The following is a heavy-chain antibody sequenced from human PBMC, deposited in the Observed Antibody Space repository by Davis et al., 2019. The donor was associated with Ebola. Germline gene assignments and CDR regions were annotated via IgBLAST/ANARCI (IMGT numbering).Heavy chain of an antibody. CDR3: ARDRGRLLRPGSDY. CDR2: TNTNTGNP. V-gene: IGHV7-4-1*02. CDR1: GYTFTSYA. J-gene: IGHJ4*02. Sequence: ASVKISCKASGYTFTSYATNWVRQPPGQGLEWLGWTNTNTGNPTYAQGFTGRFVFSLDTSVSTAYLQISSLKAEDTAVYYCARDRGRLLRPGSDYWGQGTLVTVSS. D-gene: IGHD3-10*01.